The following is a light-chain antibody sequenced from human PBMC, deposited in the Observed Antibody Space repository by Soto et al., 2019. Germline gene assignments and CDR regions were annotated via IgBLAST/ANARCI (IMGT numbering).Light chain of an antibody. V-gene: IGKV1-9*01. CDR3: QQYNSYWT. Sequence: DIQLTQSPSFLSASVGDRVTITCRASQDISNYLVWYQQKPGKAPKPLIYAASTLQSGVPSRFSGSGSGTEFTLTISSLQPEDFATYYCQQYNSYWTFGQGTKVEIK. J-gene: IGKJ1*01. CDR2: AAS. CDR1: QDISNY.